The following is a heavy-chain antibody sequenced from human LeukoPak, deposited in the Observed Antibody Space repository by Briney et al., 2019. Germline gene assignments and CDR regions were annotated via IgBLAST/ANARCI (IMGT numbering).Heavy chain of an antibody. J-gene: IGHJ4*02. V-gene: IGHV1-18*01. D-gene: IGHD3-9*01. Sequence: GASVKVSCKASGYTFTSYGISWVRQAPGQGLEWMGWISAYNGNTNYAQKLQGRVTMTTDTSTSTAYMELRSLRSDDTAVYYCARAVYPYDILTSSRYWGQGTLVTVSS. CDR3: ARAVYPYDILTSSRY. CDR2: ISAYNGNT. CDR1: GYTFTSYG.